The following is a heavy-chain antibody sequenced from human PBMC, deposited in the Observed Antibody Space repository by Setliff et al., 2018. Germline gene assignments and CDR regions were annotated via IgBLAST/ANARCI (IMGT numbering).Heavy chain of an antibody. CDR2: IYYSGST. CDR1: GGAISSSSYY. Sequence: SETLSLTCTVSGGAISSSSYYWGWIRQPPGKGLEWIGSIYYSGSTYYNPSLKSRVTISVDTSKNQFSLKLSSVTAADTAVYYCARVLAAAGYYYYGMDVWGQGTTVTVSS. CDR3: ARVLAAAGYYYYGMDV. D-gene: IGHD6-13*01. V-gene: IGHV4-39*07. J-gene: IGHJ6*02.